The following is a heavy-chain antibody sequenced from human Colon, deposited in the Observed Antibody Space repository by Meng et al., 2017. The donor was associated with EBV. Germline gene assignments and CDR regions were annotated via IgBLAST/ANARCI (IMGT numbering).Heavy chain of an antibody. Sequence: HPHDPGPAPSQPSQPLAPPCTVSGRSISSNGYYWDCVRQPPGKGLVWIGVIYHSGSTSYNPSLQSRVTMFVDTSKNQFSLMLTSVTATDTAVYYCARRRGGSGRDCWGQGTLVTVSS. V-gene: IGHV4-39*01. CDR2: IYHSGST. J-gene: IGHJ4*02. D-gene: IGHD3-10*01. CDR1: GRSISSNGYY. CDR3: ARRRGGSGRDC.